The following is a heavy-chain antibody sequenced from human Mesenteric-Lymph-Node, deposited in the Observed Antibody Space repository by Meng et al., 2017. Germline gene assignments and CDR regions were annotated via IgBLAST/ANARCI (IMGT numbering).Heavy chain of an antibody. V-gene: IGHV2-5*02. CDR2: IYWDDDK. Sequence: SGPTLVKPTQSLTLPCTFPGFSLSTSGVGVGWIRQPPGTALEWFALIYWDDDKRYSPSLKSRLTITKDTSKNQVVLTLTNMDPVDTATYYRPHTGDYDYVWGSYRYRPDAFDIWGQGTMVTVSS. D-gene: IGHD3-16*02. CDR3: PHTGDYDYVWGSYRYRPDAFDI. J-gene: IGHJ3*02. CDR1: GFSLSTSGVG.